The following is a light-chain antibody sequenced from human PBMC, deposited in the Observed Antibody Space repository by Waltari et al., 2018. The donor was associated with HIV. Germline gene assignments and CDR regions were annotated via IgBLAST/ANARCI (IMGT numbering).Light chain of an antibody. CDR1: QTIKRN. Sequence: DIQVTQSPSSLSVSVGDRVTITGRASQTIKRNLNWYQQTPGKAPKLLIFGASTLQSGVPSRFSGSGSETDFILTVFSLQPEDFATYYCRQTYSAPRTFDQGTRLEIK. CDR3: RQTYSAPRT. J-gene: IGKJ5*01. CDR2: GAS. V-gene: IGKV1-39*01.